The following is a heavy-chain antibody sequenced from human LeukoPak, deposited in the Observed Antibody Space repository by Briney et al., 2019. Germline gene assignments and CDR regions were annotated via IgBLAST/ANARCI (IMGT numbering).Heavy chain of an antibody. CDR3: AKVNLAAAGIRGHFDY. V-gene: IGHV3-7*03. Sequence: PGGSLRLSCAASGFTFSSYWMSWVRQAPGKGLEWVANIKQDGSEKYYVDSVKGRFTISRDNAKNSLYLQMNSLRAEDTALYYCAKVNLAAAGIRGHFDYWGQGTLVTVSS. D-gene: IGHD6-13*01. CDR1: GFTFSSYW. J-gene: IGHJ4*02. CDR2: IKQDGSEK.